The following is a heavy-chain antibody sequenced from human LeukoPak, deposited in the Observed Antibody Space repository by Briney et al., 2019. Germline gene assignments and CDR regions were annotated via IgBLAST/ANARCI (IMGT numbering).Heavy chain of an antibody. CDR3: AKLASDTSYYPW. Sequence: PGGSLRLSCAGSGFIFSSFAMSWVRQAPGKGLEWVSSISGSGGSTYYADSVKGRFTISRDNSKNTLYLQMNSLRADDTAAYYCAKLASDTSYYPWWGQGTLVTVSS. V-gene: IGHV3-23*01. J-gene: IGHJ4*02. CDR1: GFIFSSFA. CDR2: ISGSGGST. D-gene: IGHD3-9*01.